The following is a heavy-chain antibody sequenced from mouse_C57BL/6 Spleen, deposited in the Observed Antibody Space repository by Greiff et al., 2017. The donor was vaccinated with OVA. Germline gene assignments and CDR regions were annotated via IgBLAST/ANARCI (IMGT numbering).Heavy chain of an antibody. J-gene: IGHJ4*01. V-gene: IGHV2-4*01. CDR1: GFSLTSYG. D-gene: IGHD1-1*01. Sequence: VQLQQSGPGLVQPSQSLSITCTVSGFSLTSYGVHWVRQPPGKGLEWLGVIWSGGSTAYNAAFISRLSISKDNSKSQVFFKMNSLQADDTAIYYCAKNPIYYYGSSLYAMDYWGQGTSVTVSS. CDR3: AKNPIYYYGSSLYAMDY. CDR2: IWSGGST.